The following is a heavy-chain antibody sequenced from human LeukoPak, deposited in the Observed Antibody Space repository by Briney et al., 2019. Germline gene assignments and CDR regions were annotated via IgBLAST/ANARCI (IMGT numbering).Heavy chain of an antibody. J-gene: IGHJ4*02. CDR2: INPNSGGT. D-gene: IGHD6-6*01. CDR3: AKEGSSFIYYFAY. Sequence: ASVKVSCKASGYTFTGYYMHWVRQAPGQGLEWMGWINPNSGGTNYAQKFQGRVTMTRDTSISTAYMELSRLRSDDTAVYYCAKEGSSFIYYFAYWGQGTLVTVSS. CDR1: GYTFTGYY. V-gene: IGHV1-2*02.